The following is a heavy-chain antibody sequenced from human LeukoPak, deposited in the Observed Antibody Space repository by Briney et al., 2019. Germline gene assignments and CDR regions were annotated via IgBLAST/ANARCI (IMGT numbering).Heavy chain of an antibody. CDR3: ARAQYYYDSSAPPLY. Sequence: GGSLRLSCAASGFSFSDYYMSWIRQAPGKGLEWVSYISSSGNTIYYADSVKGRFTISRDNAKNSLYLQMNSLRAEDTAVYYCARAQYYYDSSAPPLYWGQGTLVTVSS. CDR2: ISSSGNTI. V-gene: IGHV3-11*01. D-gene: IGHD3-22*01. J-gene: IGHJ4*02. CDR1: GFSFSDYY.